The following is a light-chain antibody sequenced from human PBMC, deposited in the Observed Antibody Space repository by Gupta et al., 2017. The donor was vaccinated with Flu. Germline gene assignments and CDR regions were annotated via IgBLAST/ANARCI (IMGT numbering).Light chain of an antibody. V-gene: IGKV1-39*01. CDR2: AAS. Sequence: DIQMTQSPSSLSASVGDRVTITCRTSQDISNYLNWYQQKPGRAPKLLIFAASSLHSGVPSRFSGSGSGTDFSLTISSLQPEDVATDFCQRSYSATVYSFGQGTKLEIK. CDR1: QDISNY. CDR3: QRSYSATVYS. J-gene: IGKJ2*01.